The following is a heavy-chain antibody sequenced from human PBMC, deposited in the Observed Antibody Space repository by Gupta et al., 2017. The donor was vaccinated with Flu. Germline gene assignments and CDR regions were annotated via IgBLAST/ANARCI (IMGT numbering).Heavy chain of an antibody. D-gene: IGHD6-13*01. V-gene: IGHV4-39*01. Sequence: QLQLQESGPGLVKPSETLSLTCTVSGGSISSSSYYWGWIRQPPGKGLEWIGSIYLWGSTYYNPSLKSRVTISVDTSKNQFSLKLSSVTAADTAVYYCARHGSSSWWGHYYYYMDVWGKGTTVTVSS. CDR3: ARHGSSSWWGHYYYYMDV. CDR2: IYLWGST. CDR1: GGSISSSSYY. J-gene: IGHJ6*03.